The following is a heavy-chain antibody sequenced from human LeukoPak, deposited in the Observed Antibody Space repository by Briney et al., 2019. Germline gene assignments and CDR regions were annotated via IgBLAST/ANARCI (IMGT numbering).Heavy chain of an antibody. D-gene: IGHD3-22*01. CDR2: IYYSGST. Sequence: RSSETLSLTCTVSGGSISSYYWSWIRQPPGKGLEWIGYIYYSGSTNYNPSLKSRVTISVDTSTNQFSLKLSSVTAADTAVYYCARSEMYYYDSSGYYPKYFQHWGQGTLVTVSS. V-gene: IGHV4-59*01. CDR1: GGSISSYY. J-gene: IGHJ1*01. CDR3: ARSEMYYYDSSGYYPKYFQH.